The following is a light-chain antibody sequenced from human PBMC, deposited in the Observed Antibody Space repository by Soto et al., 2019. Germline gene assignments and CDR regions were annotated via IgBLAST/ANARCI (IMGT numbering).Light chain of an antibody. J-gene: IGLJ2*01. V-gene: IGLV2-14*01. CDR1: SSDFGGYNY. CDR3: SSYTSSSTLVV. CDR2: DVS. Sequence: QSALTQPASLSGSPGQSITISCTGTSSDFGGYNYVSWYQQHPGKAPKPMIYDVSNRPSGVSNRFSGSKSGNTASLTISGLQAEDEADYYCSSYTSSSTLVVFGGGTKVTVL.